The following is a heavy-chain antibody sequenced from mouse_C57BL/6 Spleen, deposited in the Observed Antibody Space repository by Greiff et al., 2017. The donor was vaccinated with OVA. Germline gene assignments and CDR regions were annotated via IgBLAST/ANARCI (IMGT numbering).Heavy chain of an antibody. J-gene: IGHJ1*03. CDR1: GYSITSGYY. V-gene: IGHV3-6*01. D-gene: IGHD2-10*02. Sequence: DVQLQESGPGLVKPSQSLSLTCSVTGYSITSGYYWNWIRQFPGNKLEWMGYISYDGSNNYNPSLKNRISITRDTSKNQFFLKLNSVTTEDTATYYCARGYGNFYWYFDVWGTGTTVTVSS. CDR2: ISYDGSN. CDR3: ARGYGNFYWYFDV.